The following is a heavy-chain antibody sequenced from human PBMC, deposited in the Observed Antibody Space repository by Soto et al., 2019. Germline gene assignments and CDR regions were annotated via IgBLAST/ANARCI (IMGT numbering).Heavy chain of an antibody. Sequence: LKLSGLPSAGSLSNYAMHWVGPAPGKGLDWVAPISYDGKKKDYADSVKGRFSISRDNWKKTWYVELNSLRDENTALYYCVGDSSIIGVYLRIDYWQRGPRCTVSS. CDR3: VGDSSIIGVYLRIDY. CDR1: AGSLSNYA. D-gene: IGHD2-8*01. V-gene: IGHV3-30*04. CDR2: ISYDGKKK. J-gene: IGHJ4*02.